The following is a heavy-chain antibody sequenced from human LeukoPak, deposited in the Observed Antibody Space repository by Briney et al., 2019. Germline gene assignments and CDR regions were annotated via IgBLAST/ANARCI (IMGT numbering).Heavy chain of an antibody. CDR1: GYTFTGYY. D-gene: IGHD3-22*01. J-gene: IGHJ6*02. Sequence: ASVKVSCKASGYTFTGYYMHWVRQAPGQGLEWMGWINPNSGGTNYAQKFQGRVTMTRDTSISTAYMELSRLRSDDTAVYYCARDYCDSSGYSFVGYYYYGMDVWGQGTTVTVSS. CDR2: INPNSGGT. CDR3: ARDYCDSSGYSFVGYYYYGMDV. V-gene: IGHV1-2*02.